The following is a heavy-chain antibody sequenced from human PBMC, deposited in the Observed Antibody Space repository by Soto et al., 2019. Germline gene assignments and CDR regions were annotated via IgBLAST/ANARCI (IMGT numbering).Heavy chain of an antibody. V-gene: IGHV3-15*01. CDR3: TTDDPINRY. CDR2: IKSKTDGGTT. J-gene: IGHJ4*02. CDR1: GFTFRNAW. Sequence: PGGSLRLSCAASGFTFRNAWMSWVRQAPGKGLEWVGRIKSKTDGGTTDYAGPVKGRFTISRDDSKDTLSLQMDSLKTEDTAVYYCTTDDPINRYWGQGTLVTVSS.